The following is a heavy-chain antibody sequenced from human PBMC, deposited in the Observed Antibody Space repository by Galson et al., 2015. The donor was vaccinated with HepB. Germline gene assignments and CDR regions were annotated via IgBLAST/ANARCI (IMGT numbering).Heavy chain of an antibody. CDR3: ARVSGEYDFWSGYTDYYYYYMDV. CDR1: GGSISSGGYY. V-gene: IGHV4-31*03. Sequence: LSLTCTVSGGSISSGGYYWSWIRQHPGKGLEWIGYIYYSGSTYYNPSLKSRVTISVDTSKNQFSLKLSSVTAADTAVYYCARVSGEYDFWSGYTDYYYYYMDVWGKGTTVTVSS. D-gene: IGHD3-3*01. J-gene: IGHJ6*03. CDR2: IYYSGST.